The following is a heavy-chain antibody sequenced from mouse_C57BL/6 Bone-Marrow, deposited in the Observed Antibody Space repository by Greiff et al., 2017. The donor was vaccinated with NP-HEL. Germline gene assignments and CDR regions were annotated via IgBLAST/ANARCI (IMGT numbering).Heavy chain of an antibody. V-gene: IGHV1-50*01. Sequence: QVQLQQPGAELVKPGASVKLSCKASGYTFTSYWMQWVKQRPGQGLEWIGEIDPSDSYTNYNQKFKGKATLTVDTSSSTAYMQLSSLTSEDSAVYYCARRYYDYSFAYWGQGTLVTVSA. J-gene: IGHJ3*01. CDR1: GYTFTSYW. CDR3: ARRYYDYSFAY. D-gene: IGHD2-4*01. CDR2: IDPSDSYT.